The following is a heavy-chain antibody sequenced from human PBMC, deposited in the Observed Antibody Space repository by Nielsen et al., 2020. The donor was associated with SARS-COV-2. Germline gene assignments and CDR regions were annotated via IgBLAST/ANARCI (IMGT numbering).Heavy chain of an antibody. CDR1: GFTFDDYA. J-gene: IGHJ6*03. CDR3: ASGAARGNYYYYYMDV. CDR2: ISWNSGSI. V-gene: IGHV3-9*01. Sequence: SLKISCAASGFTFDDYAMHWVRQAPGKGLEWVSGISWNSGSIGYADSVKGRFTISRDNAKNSLYLQMNSLRAEDTAVYYCASGAARGNYYYYYMDVWGKGTTVTVSS. D-gene: IGHD6-6*01.